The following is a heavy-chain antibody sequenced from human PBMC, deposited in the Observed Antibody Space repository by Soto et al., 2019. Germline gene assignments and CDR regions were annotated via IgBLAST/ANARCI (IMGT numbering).Heavy chain of an antibody. Sequence: GGSLRLSCSASGFTFSSYAMHWVRQAPGKGLEYVSAISSDGGSTYYADSVKGRFTISRDNSKNTLYLQMSSLRAEDTAVYYCVKGSLWFGELLLGTDAFDIWGQGTMVTVSS. CDR3: VKGSLWFGELLLGTDAFDI. CDR2: ISSDGGST. D-gene: IGHD3-10*01. V-gene: IGHV3-64D*06. CDR1: GFTFSSYA. J-gene: IGHJ3*02.